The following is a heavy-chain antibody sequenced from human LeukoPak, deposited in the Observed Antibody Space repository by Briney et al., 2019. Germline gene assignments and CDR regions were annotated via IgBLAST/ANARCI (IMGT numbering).Heavy chain of an antibody. V-gene: IGHV4-59*01. Sequence: SETLSLTCTVSGGSISSYYWSWIRQPPGKGLEWIGYIYYSGSTNYNPSLKSRVTISVDTSKNQFSLKLSSVTAAETAVYYCARTLSEYSSSSLGYWGQGTLVTVSS. CDR2: IYYSGST. CDR1: GGSISSYY. J-gene: IGHJ4*02. D-gene: IGHD6-6*01. CDR3: ARTLSEYSSSSLGY.